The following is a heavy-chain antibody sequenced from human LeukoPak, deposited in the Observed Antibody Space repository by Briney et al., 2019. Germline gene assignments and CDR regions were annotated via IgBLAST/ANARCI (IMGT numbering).Heavy chain of an antibody. CDR3: ARDPIHRDDYNAD. D-gene: IGHD5-24*01. CDR1: GPSISNFY. V-gene: IGHV4-59*01. Sequence: SPSETLSLTCTVSGPSISNFYWSWIRQPPGRGQEWVGSINCSGTTNYNPSLKSRVTMSVVTSKNQVSLKLNYVTAADTAVYYCARDPIHRDDYNADWGQGVLVSVSS. CDR2: INCSGTT. J-gene: IGHJ4*02.